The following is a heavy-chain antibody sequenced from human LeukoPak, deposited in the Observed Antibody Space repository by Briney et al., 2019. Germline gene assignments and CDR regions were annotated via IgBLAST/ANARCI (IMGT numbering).Heavy chain of an antibody. D-gene: IGHD3-22*01. CDR1: GGSISSSSYY. Sequence: SETLSLTCTVSGGSISSSSYYWGWIRQPPGKGLEWIGRIYYSGSTYYNPSLKSRVTISVDTSKNQFSLKLSSVTAADTAVYYCARGFTNWHSSGYFSRMAAFDIWGQGTMVTVSS. CDR2: IYYSGST. V-gene: IGHV4-39*07. CDR3: ARGFTNWHSSGYFSRMAAFDI. J-gene: IGHJ3*02.